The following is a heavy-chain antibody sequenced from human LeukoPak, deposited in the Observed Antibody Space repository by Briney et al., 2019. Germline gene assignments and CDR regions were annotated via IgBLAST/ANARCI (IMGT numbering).Heavy chain of an antibody. J-gene: IGHJ4*02. CDR2: ISYDGINK. CDR3: SRDSPTEYCSSTRCFLYYFDY. Sequence: PGGSLRLPCAASGFTFSSYAMSWVRQAPGKGLEWVAVISYDGINKYYEDSVKGRFTISRDNSKNTLYLQMNSLRAEDTAVYYCSRDSPTEYCSSTRCFLYYFDYWGQGTLVTVSS. CDR1: GFTFSSYA. D-gene: IGHD2-2*01. V-gene: IGHV3-30-3*01.